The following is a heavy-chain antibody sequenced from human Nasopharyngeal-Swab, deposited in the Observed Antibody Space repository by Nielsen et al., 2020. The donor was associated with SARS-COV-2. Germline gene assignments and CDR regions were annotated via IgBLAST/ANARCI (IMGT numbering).Heavy chain of an antibody. V-gene: IGHV3-7*03. Sequence: GGSLRLSCADSGFTFSNYWMSWVRQAPGKGLAWVANIKEDGSAQYYVDSVKGRFTISRDNAEKSLYLEMNSLRAEDTAVYYCARAPKRGSSGYQVVYWGQGTLVTVSS. CDR2: IKEDGSAQ. D-gene: IGHD3-22*01. CDR1: GFTFSNYW. J-gene: IGHJ4*02. CDR3: ARAPKRGSSGYQVVY.